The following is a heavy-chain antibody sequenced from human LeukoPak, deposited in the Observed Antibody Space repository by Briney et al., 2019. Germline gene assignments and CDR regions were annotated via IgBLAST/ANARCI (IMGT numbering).Heavy chain of an antibody. Sequence: GGSLRPSLAASGSPFGNHAMAWVRQPPPKGLRWVSSINGNGGGSYYIDSVKGRFTISRDNSKNTLYLQMNSLTDEDTAVYYCAKKWGVGTTTLDYFDYWGQGTLVTVSS. CDR2: INGNGGGS. D-gene: IGHD1-26*01. CDR3: AKKWGVGTTTLDYFDY. CDR1: GSPFGNHA. J-gene: IGHJ4*02. V-gene: IGHV3-23*01.